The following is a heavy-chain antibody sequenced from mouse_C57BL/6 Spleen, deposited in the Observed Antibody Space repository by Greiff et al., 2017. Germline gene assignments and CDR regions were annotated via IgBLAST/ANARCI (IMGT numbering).Heavy chain of an antibody. CDR1: GYAFTNYL. V-gene: IGHV1-54*01. D-gene: IGHD1-1*01. J-gene: IGHJ1*03. CDR2: INPGSGGT. Sequence: QVQLQQSGAELVRPGTSVKVSCEASGYAFTNYLIAWVKQRPGQGLEWIGVINPGSGGTNYTEKFKGKATLTADKSSSTAYMQLSSLTSEDSAVYFCARGTYYGSKGYFDVWGTGTTVTVSS. CDR3: ARGTYYGSKGYFDV.